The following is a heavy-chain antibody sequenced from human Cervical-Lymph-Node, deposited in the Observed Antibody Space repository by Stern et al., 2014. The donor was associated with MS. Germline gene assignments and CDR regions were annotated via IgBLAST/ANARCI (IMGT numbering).Heavy chain of an antibody. D-gene: IGHD2-15*01. J-gene: IGHJ6*02. Sequence: VQLEESGGGLVKPGGSLRLSCAASGFTFSDYYMSWIRQAPGKGLEWVSYISSSGSTIYYADSVKGRFTISRDNAKNSLYLQMNSLRAEDTAVYYCARDLVEVVVVSYYYYGMDVWGQGTTVTVSS. CDR2: ISSSGSTI. CDR3: ARDLVEVVVVSYYYYGMDV. CDR1: GFTFSDYY. V-gene: IGHV3-11*01.